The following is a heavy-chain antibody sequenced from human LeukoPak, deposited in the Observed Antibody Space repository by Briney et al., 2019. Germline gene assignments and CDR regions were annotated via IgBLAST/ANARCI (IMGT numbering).Heavy chain of an antibody. CDR3: ANKLTFGGVIADY. D-gene: IGHD3-16*01. CDR2: ISGSGDTT. V-gene: IGHV3-23*01. Sequence: GGSLRLSCAASGFTFSSYGMHWVRRAPGKGLEWASTISGSGDTTYYAESVKGRFTISRDNSKNTLYLQMNSLRAEDTAVYYCANKLTFGGVIADYWGQGTLVTVSS. CDR1: GFTFSSYG. J-gene: IGHJ4*02.